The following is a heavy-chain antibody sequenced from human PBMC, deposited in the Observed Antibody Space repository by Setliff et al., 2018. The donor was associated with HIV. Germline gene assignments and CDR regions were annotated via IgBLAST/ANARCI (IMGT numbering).Heavy chain of an antibody. V-gene: IGHV1-18*01. CDR3: AKQFLDWSNDYYSRYYIDV. J-gene: IGHJ6*03. CDR2: ISAYNGNT. CDR1: GYTFTSYG. D-gene: IGHD3-3*01. Sequence: ASVKVSCKASGYTFTSYGISWVRQAPGQGLEWMGWISAYNGNTHYAQRLQGRVTMTTDTSTRTAYMELRSLRSDDPAVYYCAKQFLDWSNDYYSRYYIDVWGKETTVTVS.